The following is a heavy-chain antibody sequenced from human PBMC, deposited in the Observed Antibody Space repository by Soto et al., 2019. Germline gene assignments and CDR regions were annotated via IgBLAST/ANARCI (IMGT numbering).Heavy chain of an antibody. CDR2: INPSGGST. CDR1: GYTFTSYY. Sequence: ASVKVSCKASGYTFTSYYMHWVRQAPGQGLEWMGRINPSGGSTNYAQKFQGRVTMTRHTSTSTAYMELSSLSSEDTALYYCGRVFAGNWNDDPSGGAFDIWGQGTKVTVSS. CDR3: GRVFAGNWNDDPSGGAFDI. D-gene: IGHD1-1*01. J-gene: IGHJ3*02. V-gene: IGHV1-46*03.